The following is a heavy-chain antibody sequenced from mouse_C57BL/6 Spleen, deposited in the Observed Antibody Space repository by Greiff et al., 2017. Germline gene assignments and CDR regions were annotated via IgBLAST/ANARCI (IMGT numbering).Heavy chain of an antibody. CDR3: AREGVYYGNHGAIDY. Sequence: VQLQQSGPELVKPGASVKISCKASGYAFSSSWMNWVKQRPGKGLEWIGRIYPGDGDTNYNRKFKGKATLTADKSSSTAYMQLSSLTSEDSAVYFCAREGVYYGNHGAIDYWGQGTSVTVSS. CDR2: IYPGDGDT. V-gene: IGHV1-82*01. D-gene: IGHD2-1*01. J-gene: IGHJ4*01. CDR1: GYAFSSSW.